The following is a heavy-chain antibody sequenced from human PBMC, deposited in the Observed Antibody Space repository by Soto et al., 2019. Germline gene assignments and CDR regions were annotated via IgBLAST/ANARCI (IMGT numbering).Heavy chain of an antibody. Sequence: QVQLVQSGAEVKKPGSSVKVSCKASGGTFSSYTISWVRQAPGQGLEWMGRIIPILGIANYAQKFQGRVTITADKYTSTAYMELSSLRSEDTAVYYCASDGRIAAAGLRFDPWGQGTLVTVSS. CDR3: ASDGRIAAAGLRFDP. J-gene: IGHJ5*02. D-gene: IGHD6-13*01. V-gene: IGHV1-69*02. CDR2: IIPILGIA. CDR1: GGTFSSYT.